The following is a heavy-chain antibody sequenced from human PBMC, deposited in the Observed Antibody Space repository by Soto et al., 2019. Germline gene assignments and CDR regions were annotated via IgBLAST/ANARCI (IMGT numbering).Heavy chain of an antibody. Sequence: QVQLQQWGAGLLKPSETLSLTWAVYGGSFNDYYWSWIRQPPGKGLEWIGEINHSGSTNYNPSLKSRVTMSVDTSKNQFSLRLSSVAAADTAVYYCAGGRDTIFGVVSYFYYGMDAWGHGTTVSVSS. CDR2: INHSGST. D-gene: IGHD3-3*01. J-gene: IGHJ6*02. V-gene: IGHV4-34*01. CDR1: GGSFNDYY. CDR3: AGGRDTIFGVVSYFYYGMDA.